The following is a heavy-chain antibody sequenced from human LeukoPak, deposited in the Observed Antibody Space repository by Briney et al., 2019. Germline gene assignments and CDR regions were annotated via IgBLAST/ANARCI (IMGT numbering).Heavy chain of an antibody. CDR1: GGSISSSSYY. J-gene: IGHJ4*02. V-gene: IGHV4-39*01. CDR2: IYYSGST. Sequence: KPSETLSLTCTVSGGSISSSSYYWGWIRQPPGKGLQWFGSIYYSGSTYYNPSLKSRVTISVDTSKDQYSLKLSSVTAADTAVYYCARDNSGSYLPFDYWGQGTLVTVSS. CDR3: ARDNSGSYLPFDY. D-gene: IGHD1-26*01.